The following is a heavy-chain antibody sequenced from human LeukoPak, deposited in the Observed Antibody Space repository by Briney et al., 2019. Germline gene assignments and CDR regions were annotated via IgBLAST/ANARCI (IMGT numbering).Heavy chain of an antibody. CDR3: ARVLKGGATPFDY. V-gene: IGHV3-7*01. CDR1: GFTFSSYW. D-gene: IGHD1-26*01. J-gene: IGHJ4*02. Sequence: QSGGSLRLSCAASGFTFSSYWMSWVRQAPGKGLEWVANIKQDGSEKYYVDSVKGRFTISRDNAKNSLYLQMNGLRAEDTAVYYCARVLKGGATPFDYWGQGTLVTVSS. CDR2: IKQDGSEK.